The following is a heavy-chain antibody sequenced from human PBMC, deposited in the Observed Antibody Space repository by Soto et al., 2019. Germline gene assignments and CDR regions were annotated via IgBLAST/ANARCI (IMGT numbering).Heavy chain of an antibody. CDR2: IRSKAYGGTT. CDR1: VFTFGDYA. Sequence: SLRLSCTSSVFTFGDYAMSWVRQSPGKGLEWVGFIRSKAYGGTTEYAASVKGRFTISRDDSKSIAYLQMNSLKTEDTAVYYCTRGDFWSGYFAEPYYYGMEVWGQGTTVTVSS. V-gene: IGHV3-49*04. D-gene: IGHD3-3*01. CDR3: TRGDFWSGYFAEPYYYGMEV. J-gene: IGHJ6*01.